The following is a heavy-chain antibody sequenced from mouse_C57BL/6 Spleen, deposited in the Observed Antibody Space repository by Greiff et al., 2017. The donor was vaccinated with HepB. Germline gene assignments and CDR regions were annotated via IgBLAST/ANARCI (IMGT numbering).Heavy chain of an antibody. V-gene: IGHV1-80*01. CDR3: ARRGGRDGYAFMDY. Sequence: QVQLQQSGAELVKPGASVKISCKASGYAFSSYWMNWVKQRPGKGLEWIGQIYPGDGDTNYNGKFKGKATLTADKSSSTAYMQLSSLTSEDSAVYFCARRGGRDGYAFMDYWGQGTSVTVSS. D-gene: IGHD2-3*01. J-gene: IGHJ4*01. CDR2: IYPGDGDT. CDR1: GYAFSSYW.